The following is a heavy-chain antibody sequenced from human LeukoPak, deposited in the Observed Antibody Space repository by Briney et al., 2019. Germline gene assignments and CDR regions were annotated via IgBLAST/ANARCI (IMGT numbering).Heavy chain of an antibody. CDR3: ARPDY. J-gene: IGHJ4*02. CDR2: INHSGST. CDR1: GGSFSGYY. Sequence: PSETLSLTCAVYGGSFSGYYWSWIRQPPGKGLEWIGEINHSGSTNYNPSLKSRVTISVDTSKNQFSLKLSSMTAADTAVYYCARPDYWGQGTLVTVSS. V-gene: IGHV4-34*01.